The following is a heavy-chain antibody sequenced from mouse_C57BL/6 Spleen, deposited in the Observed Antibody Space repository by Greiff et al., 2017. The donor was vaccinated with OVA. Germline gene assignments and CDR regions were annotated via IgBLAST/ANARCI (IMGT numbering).Heavy chain of an antibody. D-gene: IGHD1-1*01. Sequence: VQLQQSGPELVKPGASVKISCKASGYTFTDYYMNWVKQSPGKSLEWIGDINPNNGGTSYTQKFKGKATLTVDKSSSTAYMELRSLTSEDSAVYYCARLGYYGSRYFDVWGTGTTVTVSS. CDR1: GYTFTDYY. V-gene: IGHV1-26*01. CDR3: ARLGYYGSRYFDV. CDR2: INPNNGGT. J-gene: IGHJ1*03.